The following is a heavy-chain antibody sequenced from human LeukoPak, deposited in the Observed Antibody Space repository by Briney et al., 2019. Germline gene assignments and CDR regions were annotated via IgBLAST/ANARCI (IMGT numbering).Heavy chain of an antibody. Sequence: SETLSLTCTVSGGSISSSSYYWGWIRQPPGKGLEWIGSIYYSGSTYYNPSLKSRVTISVDTSKNQFSLKLSSVTAADTAVYYCGRHAPYSNYDLWDQGTLVTVSS. V-gene: IGHV4-39*01. J-gene: IGHJ5*02. D-gene: IGHD2/OR15-2a*01. CDR3: GRHAPYSNYDL. CDR1: GGSISSSSYY. CDR2: IYYSGST.